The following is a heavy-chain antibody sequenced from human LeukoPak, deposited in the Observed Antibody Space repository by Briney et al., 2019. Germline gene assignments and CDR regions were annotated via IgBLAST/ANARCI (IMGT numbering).Heavy chain of an antibody. CDR2: ISAYNGNT. V-gene: IGHV1-18*01. CDR1: GYTFTSYG. CDR3: ARGRRAVVTAANWFDP. Sequence: GASVKVSCEASGYTFTSYGISWVRQAPGQGLEWMGWISAYNGNTNYAQKLQGRVTMTTDTPTSTAYMELRSLRSDDTAVYYCARGRRAVVTAANWFDPWGQGTLVTVSS. D-gene: IGHD2-21*02. J-gene: IGHJ5*02.